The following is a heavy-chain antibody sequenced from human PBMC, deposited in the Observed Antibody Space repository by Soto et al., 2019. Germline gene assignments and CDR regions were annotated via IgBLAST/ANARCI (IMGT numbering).Heavy chain of an antibody. CDR2: IKQDGSEK. D-gene: IGHD2-2*01. Sequence: ANIKQDGSEKYYVDSVEGRFTISRDNAKNSLYLQMNSLRAEDTAVYYCARADWSIVVVPAAMGEAVGTDYWGQGTLVTVSS. J-gene: IGHJ4*02. V-gene: IGHV3-7*03. CDR3: ARADWSIVVVPAAMGEAVGTDY.